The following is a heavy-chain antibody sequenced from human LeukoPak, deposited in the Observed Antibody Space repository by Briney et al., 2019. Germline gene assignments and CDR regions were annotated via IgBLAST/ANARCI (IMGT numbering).Heavy chain of an antibody. CDR3: ATSALAV. J-gene: IGHJ4*02. CDR1: GFIFNKYT. CDR2: ISDRHVT. Sequence: GGSLRLSCAASGFIFNKYTMNWVRQAPGKGLEWLSYISDRHVTYYADSAKGRFTISRDNAKNSLSLQMNNLRAADTAVYFCATSALAVWGQGTVVTVSS. V-gene: IGHV3-48*01. D-gene: IGHD2-15*01.